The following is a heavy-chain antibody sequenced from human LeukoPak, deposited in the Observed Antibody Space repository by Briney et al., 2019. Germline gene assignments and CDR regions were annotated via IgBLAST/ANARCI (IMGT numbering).Heavy chain of an antibody. Sequence: GGSLRLSCAASGFTFSSYWMHWVRHAPGKGLVWVSRINSDGGTTGYADSVKGRFTISRDNAKSTLYLQMNSLRAEDTAVYYCARFYCSSSSCLEDYWGQGTLVTVSS. V-gene: IGHV3-74*01. D-gene: IGHD2-2*01. J-gene: IGHJ4*02. CDR3: ARFYCSSSSCLEDY. CDR1: GFTFSSYW. CDR2: INSDGGTT.